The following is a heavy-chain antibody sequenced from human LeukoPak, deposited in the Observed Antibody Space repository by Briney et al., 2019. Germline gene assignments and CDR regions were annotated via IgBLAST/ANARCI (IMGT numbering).Heavy chain of an antibody. Sequence: GGSLRLSCAASGFTFRSSSMSWVRQAPGKGLEWVSSLSGGDFFKYYADSVKGRYTISRDISKSTLYLQMNSLRAEDTAVYYCAKVSGCGETHLDYWGQGTLVTVSS. D-gene: IGHD3-10*01. CDR1: GFTFRSSS. V-gene: IGHV3-23*01. J-gene: IGHJ4*02. CDR2: LSGGDFFK. CDR3: AKVSGCGETHLDY.